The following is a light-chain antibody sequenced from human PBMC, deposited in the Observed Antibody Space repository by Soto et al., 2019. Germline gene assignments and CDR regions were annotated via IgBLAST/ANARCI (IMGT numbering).Light chain of an antibody. J-gene: IGKJ1*01. CDR1: QSVSSN. Sequence: EIVMTQSPATLSVSPGERATLSCRASQSVSSNLAWYQQKPGQAPRLLIDGASTRATGIPARFSGSGSGTEFTLTISRLQHEDFALYYCQQYNNWLWTFGQGTKVEIK. CDR2: GAS. CDR3: QQYNNWLWT. V-gene: IGKV3-15*01.